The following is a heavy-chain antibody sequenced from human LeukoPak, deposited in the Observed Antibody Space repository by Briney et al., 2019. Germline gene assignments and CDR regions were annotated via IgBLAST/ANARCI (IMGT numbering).Heavy chain of an antibody. J-gene: IGHJ4*02. Sequence: PGGSLRLSCAASGFTFSRYSMHWVRQAPGKGLVWVSHFNSDGSDTDYADSVKGRFTISRDNAKNTLYLQMNSLRVEDTAVYYCVCLGLGGLSLDWGQGTLVTVSS. V-gene: IGHV3-74*01. CDR1: GFTFSRYS. CDR3: VCLGLGGLSLD. CDR2: FNSDGSDT. D-gene: IGHD3-16*01.